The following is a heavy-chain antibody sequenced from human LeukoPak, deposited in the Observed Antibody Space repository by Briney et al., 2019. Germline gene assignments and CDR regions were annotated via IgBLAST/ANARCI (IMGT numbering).Heavy chain of an antibody. CDR3: ASSRSNYYDSSGYTPKIDY. CDR1: GGSFSGYY. V-gene: IGHV4-59*01. CDR2: IYYSGST. Sequence: SETLSLTCAVYGGSFSGYYWSWIRQPPGKGLEWIGYIYYSGSTNYNPSLKSRVTISIDTSKNQFSLKLSSVTAADTAVYYCASSRSNYYDSSGYTPKIDYWGQGTLVTVAS. J-gene: IGHJ4*02. D-gene: IGHD3-22*01.